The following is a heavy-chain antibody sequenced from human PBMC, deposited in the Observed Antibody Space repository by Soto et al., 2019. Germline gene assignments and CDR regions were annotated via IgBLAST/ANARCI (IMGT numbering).Heavy chain of an antibody. CDR2: INAGNGNT. CDR1: GYTFTSYA. J-gene: IGHJ4*02. Sequence: QVQLVQSGAEVKKPGASVKVSCKASGYTFTSYAMHWVRKAPGQRLEWMGWINAGNGNTKYSQKFQGRVTITRDTSASTAYMELSSLRSEDTAVYYCARDWGYSSGWIDYWGQGTLVTVSS. CDR3: ARDWGYSSGWIDY. D-gene: IGHD6-19*01. V-gene: IGHV1-3*01.